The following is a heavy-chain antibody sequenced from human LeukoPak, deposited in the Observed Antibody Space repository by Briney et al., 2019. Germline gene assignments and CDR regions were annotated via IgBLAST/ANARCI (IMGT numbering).Heavy chain of an antibody. V-gene: IGHV4-39*01. CDR3: ARLVSYDVLTENFYKYYMDV. J-gene: IGHJ6*03. CDR1: SGSISSNNYY. D-gene: IGHD3-9*01. Sequence: SETLSLTCTVSSGSISSNNYYWGWIRQPPGKGLESIGSIYYTGSTFYNPSLKSRVTMSLDALKNQFTLKVTSVTATDTAVYYCARLVSYDVLTENFYKYYMDVWGKGTTVTVSS. CDR2: IYYTGST.